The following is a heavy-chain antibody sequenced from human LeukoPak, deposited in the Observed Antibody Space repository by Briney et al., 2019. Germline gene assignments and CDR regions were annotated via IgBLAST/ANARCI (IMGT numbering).Heavy chain of an antibody. V-gene: IGHV3-23*01. Sequence: GGSLRLSCAASGFTFSTYAMSWVRQAPGKGLEWVSAISGSGGTTYYADSVKGRFTISRDNSKNTLYLQTNSLGAEDTAVYYCAKDTVVGATTNLFDYWGQGTLVTVSS. CDR3: AKDTVVGATTNLFDY. CDR1: GFTFSTYA. D-gene: IGHD1-26*01. CDR2: ISGSGGTT. J-gene: IGHJ4*02.